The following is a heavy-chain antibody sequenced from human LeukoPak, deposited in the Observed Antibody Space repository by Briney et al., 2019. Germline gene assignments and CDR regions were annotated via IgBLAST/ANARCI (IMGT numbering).Heavy chain of an antibody. CDR3: AKDHYWSIDY. CDR1: GFDFSSNW. V-gene: IGHV3-74*01. Sequence: GGSLRLSCAASGFDFSSNWMHWVRHAPGQGLVWVSRIKGDGISTSYADSVKGRFTISRDIAKNTLYLQMNSLRAEDTGVYYCAKDHYWSIDYWGRGTLVTVSS. J-gene: IGHJ4*02. CDR2: IKGDGIST. D-gene: IGHD3-3*01.